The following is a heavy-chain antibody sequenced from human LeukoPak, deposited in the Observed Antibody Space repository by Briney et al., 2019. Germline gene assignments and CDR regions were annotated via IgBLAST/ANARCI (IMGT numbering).Heavy chain of an antibody. CDR3: AKDLAARLGYYYGMDV. Sequence: GGSLRLSRAGSGFILNNYAMHWVRQPPGKGLEWVSGISWNSGSIGYADSVKGRFTISRDNAKNSLYLQMNSLRAEDTALYYCAKDLAARLGYYYGMDVWGQGTTVTVSS. J-gene: IGHJ6*02. D-gene: IGHD6-6*01. CDR2: ISWNSGSI. V-gene: IGHV3-9*01. CDR1: GFILNNYA.